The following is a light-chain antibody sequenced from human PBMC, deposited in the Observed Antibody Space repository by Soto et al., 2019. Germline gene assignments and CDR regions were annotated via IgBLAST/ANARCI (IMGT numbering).Light chain of an antibody. CDR3: QQYGSSPFT. J-gene: IGKJ3*01. CDR2: GSS. CDR1: QSISSNY. Sequence: EIVLTQSPGTLSLSPGERATLSCWASQSISSNYLAWYQKKPGPAPRLIISGSSIRATGIPKRFSGSASGTNFTLTISSLEPEDFAVFYCQQYGSSPFTFGPGTKVDFK. V-gene: IGKV3-20*01.